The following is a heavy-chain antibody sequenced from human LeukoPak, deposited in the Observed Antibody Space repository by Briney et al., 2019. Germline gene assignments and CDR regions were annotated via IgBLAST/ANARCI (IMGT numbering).Heavy chain of an antibody. V-gene: IGHV3-23*01. Sequence: GGSLRLSCAASGFTFSSYAMSWVRQAPGKGLEWVSAIGGSGGSTYYADSVKGRFTISRDNSKNTLYLQMNSLRAEDTAVYYCAKDEQWLQVTPDYWGQGTLVTVSS. D-gene: IGHD6-19*01. CDR2: IGGSGGST. J-gene: IGHJ4*02. CDR3: AKDEQWLQVTPDY. CDR1: GFTFSSYA.